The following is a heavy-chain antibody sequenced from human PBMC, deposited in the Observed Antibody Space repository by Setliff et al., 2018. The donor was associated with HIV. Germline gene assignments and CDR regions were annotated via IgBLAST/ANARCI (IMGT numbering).Heavy chain of an antibody. V-gene: IGHV1-69*10. Sequence: SVKVSCKASGYTFSSYGISWVRQAPGQGLEWMGGFISVRGVTHHAQKFQGRVTFTTDESTSTAYMELSSLTSDDTAVYYCAKLLSRGHSGSFGDFWGQGSLVTVSS. D-gene: IGHD5-12*01. CDR3: AKLLSRGHSGSFGDF. CDR1: GYTFSSYG. J-gene: IGHJ4*02. CDR2: FISVRGVT.